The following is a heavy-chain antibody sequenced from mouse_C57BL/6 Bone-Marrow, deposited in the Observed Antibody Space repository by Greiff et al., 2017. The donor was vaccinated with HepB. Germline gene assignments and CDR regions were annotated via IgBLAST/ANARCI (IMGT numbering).Heavy chain of an antibody. J-gene: IGHJ1*03. CDR1: GFTFSSYA. V-gene: IGHV5-4*03. CDR2: ISDGGSYT. D-gene: IGHD1-1*01. CDR3: ARVPHYGSSYDWYFDV. Sequence: EVKLVESGGGLVKPGGSLKLSCAASGFTFSSYAMSWVRQTPEKRLEWVATISDGGSYTYYPDNVKGRFTISRDNAKNNLYLQMSHLKSEDTAMYYCARVPHYGSSYDWYFDVWGTGTTVTVSS.